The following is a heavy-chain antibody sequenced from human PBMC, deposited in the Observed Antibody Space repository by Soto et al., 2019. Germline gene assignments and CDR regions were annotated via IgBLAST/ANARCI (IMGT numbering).Heavy chain of an antibody. CDR2: IYYSGST. V-gene: IGHV4-31*01. CDR1: GGSISSGGYY. Sequence: QVQLQESGPGLVKPSQTLSLTCTVSGGSISSGGYYWNWIRQHPGKGLEWIGYIYYSGSTYYNPXXXXXXXXXXXXXXXXXXXXXSXXTXADTAVYYCAREPLTWGQGTLVTVSS. J-gene: IGHJ4*02. CDR3: AREPLT.